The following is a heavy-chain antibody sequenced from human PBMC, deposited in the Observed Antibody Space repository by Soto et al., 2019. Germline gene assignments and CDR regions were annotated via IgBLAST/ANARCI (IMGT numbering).Heavy chain of an antibody. V-gene: IGHV3-15*07. D-gene: IGHD3-10*01. CDR1: GFTFSRAW. CDR3: TTDPYGSGCFFEY. J-gene: IGHJ4*02. Sequence: EVHLAESGGGLVKPGGSLRLSCAASGFTFSRAWMHWVRQAPGKGLEWVGRIKSKTDGETTDFAAPAKGRFTMSRDDSKNTLFLQMNSLKTEDPAVYYCTTDPYGSGCFFEYWGQGALVTVSS. CDR2: IKSKTDGETT.